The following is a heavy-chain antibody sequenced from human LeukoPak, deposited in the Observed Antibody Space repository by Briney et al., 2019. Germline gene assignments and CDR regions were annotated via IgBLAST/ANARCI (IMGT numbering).Heavy chain of an antibody. Sequence: PSETLSLTCSVSGYSISSGYYWGWIRQPPRKGLEWIGSIYHSGNTYYNPSLKSRVTISVDTSRNQFSLNLTSVTAADAALYYCARADYSSSWSHEYFYMDVWGKGTTVTVSS. CDR3: ARADYSSSWSHEYFYMDV. D-gene: IGHD6-13*01. CDR1: GYSISSGYY. V-gene: IGHV4-38-2*02. CDR2: IYHSGNT. J-gene: IGHJ6*03.